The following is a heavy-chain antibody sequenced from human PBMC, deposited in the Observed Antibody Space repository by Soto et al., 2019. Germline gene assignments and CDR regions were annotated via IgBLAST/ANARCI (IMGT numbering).Heavy chain of an antibody. CDR3: ARDYNDFWSGHFDY. J-gene: IGHJ4*02. D-gene: IGHD3-3*01. V-gene: IGHV4-59*01. CDR2: IYYSGST. CDR1: GGSISSYY. Sequence: SSETLSLTCTVSGGSISSYYWSWIRQPPGKGLEWIGYIYYSGSTNYNPSLKSRVTISVDTSKNQFSLKLSSVTAADTAVYYCARDYNDFWSGHFDYWGQGALVTVSS.